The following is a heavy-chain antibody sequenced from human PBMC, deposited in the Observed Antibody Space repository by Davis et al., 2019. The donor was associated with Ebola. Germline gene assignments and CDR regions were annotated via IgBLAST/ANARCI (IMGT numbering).Heavy chain of an antibody. D-gene: IGHD5-12*01. J-gene: IGHJ5*02. Sequence: GGSLRLSCAASGFTFSSYAMHWVRQAPGKGLEYVSAISSNGGSTYYANSVKGRFTISRDNSKNTLYLQMGSLRAEGMAVYYCARGALVATIKYNWFDPWGQGTLVTVSS. CDR2: ISSNGGST. CDR3: ARGALVATIKYNWFDP. V-gene: IGHV3-64*01. CDR1: GFTFSSYA.